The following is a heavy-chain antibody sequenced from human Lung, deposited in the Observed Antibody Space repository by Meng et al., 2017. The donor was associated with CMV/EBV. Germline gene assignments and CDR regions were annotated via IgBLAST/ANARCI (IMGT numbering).Heavy chain of an antibody. CDR3: ARLYSSSWFLPSGMYV. D-gene: IGHD6-13*01. CDR1: GGSISSYY. CDR2: IYYSGST. Sequence: SETLSLTCTVSGGSISSYYWSWIRQPPGKGLEWIGYIYYSGSTNYNPSLKSRVTISVDTSKNQFSLKLSSVNAADTAVYYCARLYSSSWFLPSGMYVWGQGTTVTVSS. J-gene: IGHJ6*02. V-gene: IGHV4-59*01.